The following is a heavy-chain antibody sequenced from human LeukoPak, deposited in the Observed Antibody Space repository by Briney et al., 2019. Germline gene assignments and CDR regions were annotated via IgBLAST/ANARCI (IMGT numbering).Heavy chain of an antibody. CDR2: IIPIFGTA. V-gene: IGHV1-69*13. Sequence: SVKVSCKASGGTFSSYAISWARQAPGQGLEWMGGIIPIFGTANYAQKFQGRVTITADESTSTAYMELSSLRSEDTAVYYCARDFSSGWTNWFDPWGQGTLVTVSS. CDR1: GGTFSSYA. D-gene: IGHD6-19*01. CDR3: ARDFSSGWTNWFDP. J-gene: IGHJ5*02.